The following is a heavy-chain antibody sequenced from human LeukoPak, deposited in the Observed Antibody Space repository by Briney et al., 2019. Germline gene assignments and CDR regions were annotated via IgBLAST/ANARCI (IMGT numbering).Heavy chain of an antibody. D-gene: IGHD6-19*01. CDR2: IYYSGST. CDR3: ASRSGWNNWFDP. J-gene: IGHJ5*02. Sequence: SETLSLTCTVSGGSISSSSYYWGWIRQPPGKGLEWIGSIYYSGSTYYNPSLKSRVTISVDTSKNQFSLKLSSVTAADTAVYYCASRSGWNNWFDPWGQGTLVTVSS. CDR1: GGSISSSSYY. V-gene: IGHV4-39*07.